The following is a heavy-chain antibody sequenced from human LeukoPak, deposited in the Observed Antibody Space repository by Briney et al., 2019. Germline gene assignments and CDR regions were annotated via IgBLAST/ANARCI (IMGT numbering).Heavy chain of an antibody. J-gene: IGHJ5*02. D-gene: IGHD3-22*01. CDR1: GFTFSSYA. CDR2: ISGSGGST. CDR3: AKDFMDYDSSGSLNWFDP. Sequence: GGSLRLSCAASGFTFSSYAMSWVRQAPGKGLEWVSAISGSGGSTYYADSVKGRFTISRDNSKNTLYLQMNSLGAEDTAVYYCAKDFMDYDSSGSLNWFDPWGQGTLVTVSS. V-gene: IGHV3-23*01.